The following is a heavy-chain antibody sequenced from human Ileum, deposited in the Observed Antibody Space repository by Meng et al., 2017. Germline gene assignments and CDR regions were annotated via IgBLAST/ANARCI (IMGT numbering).Heavy chain of an antibody. CDR3: AKTGCRSSGYYCFGG. J-gene: IGHJ4*02. CDR1: GFTFSSYA. Sequence: GESLKISCAASGFTFSSYAMSWVRQTPGKGLEWVSSIKSGGDKTYFADSVKGRFTISRDNSKNTVYLQMNSLSAEDTAIYYCAKTGCRSSGYYCFGGWGQGTLVTVSS. D-gene: IGHD3-22*01. V-gene: IGHV3-23*01. CDR2: IKSGGDKT.